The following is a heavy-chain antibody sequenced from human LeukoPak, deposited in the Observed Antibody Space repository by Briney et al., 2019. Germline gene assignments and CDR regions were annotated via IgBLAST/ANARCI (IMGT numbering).Heavy chain of an antibody. J-gene: IGHJ4*02. CDR1: GGSISSYY. Sequence: SETLSLTCTVSGGSISSYYWGWIRQPPGKGLEWIGSIYYSGNTYYNPSLKSRVTISLDTSKNQFSLKLSSVTAADTAVYYCARDDTPYGSGSYSNWGQGTLVTVSS. V-gene: IGHV4-39*07. CDR2: IYYSGNT. CDR3: ARDDTPYGSGSYSN. D-gene: IGHD3-10*01.